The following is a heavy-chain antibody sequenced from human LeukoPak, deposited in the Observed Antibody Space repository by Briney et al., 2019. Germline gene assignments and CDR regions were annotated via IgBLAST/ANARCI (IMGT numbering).Heavy chain of an antibody. D-gene: IGHD6-19*01. CDR2: IKQDGSDK. J-gene: IGHJ4*02. CDR1: GFTFSNYW. CDR3: ARIYGSVAVGN. Sequence: GGSLRLSCVASGFTFSNYWMSWVRQDPGKGLEWVANIKQDGSDKYYVDSVKGRFTISRDNAKNSLYLQMNSLRAEDTAVYYCARIYGSVAVGNWGQGTLVTVSS. V-gene: IGHV3-7*01.